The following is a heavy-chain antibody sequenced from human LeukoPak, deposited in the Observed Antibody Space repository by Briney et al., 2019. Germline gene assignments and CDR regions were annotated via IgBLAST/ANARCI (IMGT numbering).Heavy chain of an antibody. J-gene: IGHJ4*02. V-gene: IGHV1-2*06. CDR1: GYTFTGYY. CDR2: INPNSGGT. Sequence: ASVKVSCKASGYTFTGYYMHWVRQAPGQGLEWMGRINPNSGGTNYAQKFQGRVTMTRDTSISTAYMELSRLRSDDTAVYYCARDITSGNPAGHSGYQDYWGQGTLVTVSS. CDR3: ARDITSGNPAGHSGYQDY. D-gene: IGHD5-12*01.